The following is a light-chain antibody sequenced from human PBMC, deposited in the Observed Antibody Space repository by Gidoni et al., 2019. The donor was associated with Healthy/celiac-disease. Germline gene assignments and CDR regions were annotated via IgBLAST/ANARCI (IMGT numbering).Light chain of an antibody. CDR2: LGS. V-gene: IGKV2-28*01. J-gene: IGKJ4*01. CDR3: MQALQTPVT. Sequence: DIVMTQSPPSLPVTPGEPASISCRSSPSLLHSNGYNYLDWYLQKPGQSPQLLIYLGSNRASGVPDRFSGSGSGTDFTLKISRVEVEDVGVYYCMQALQTPVTFGGGTKVEIK. CDR1: PSLLHSNGYNY.